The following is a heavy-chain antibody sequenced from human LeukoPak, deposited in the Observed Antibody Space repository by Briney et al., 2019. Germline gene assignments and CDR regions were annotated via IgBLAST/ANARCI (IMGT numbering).Heavy chain of an antibody. V-gene: IGHV4-39*01. D-gene: IGHD6-13*01. CDR1: GGSLSSSSYY. CDR3: ASRIAAAGYYYYYGMDV. J-gene: IGHJ6*02. Sequence: SETLSLTCTVSGGSLSSSSYYWGWIRQPPGKGLEWIESTYYSGRTYYNPSLKSRVTISVDTSKTQFSLKLSSVTAADTAVYYCASRIAAAGYYYYYGMDVWGQGTTVTVSS. CDR2: TYYSGRT.